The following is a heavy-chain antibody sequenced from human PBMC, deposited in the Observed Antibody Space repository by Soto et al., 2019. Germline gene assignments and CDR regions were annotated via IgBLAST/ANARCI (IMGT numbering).Heavy chain of an antibody. CDR1: GFSITTSGVG. V-gene: IGHV2-5*02. CDR2: IYWDDDN. Sequence: QITLKESGPALVKPKQTLTLTCTFSGFSITTSGVGVCWIRQPPGKAPDWLALIYWDDDNRYKPSLDTRITITKDSFNNQVVLTMTNMGPEYPATYYCPPSLLNTVLGILTTTSLYFDYWDQGIQVSRSS. CDR3: PPSLLNTVLGILTTTSLYFDY. J-gene: IGHJ4*02. D-gene: IGHD3-10*01.